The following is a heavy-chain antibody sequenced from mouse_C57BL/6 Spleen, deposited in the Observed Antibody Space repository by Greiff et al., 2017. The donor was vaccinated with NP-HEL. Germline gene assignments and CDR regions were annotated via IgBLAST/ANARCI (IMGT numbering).Heavy chain of an antibody. J-gene: IGHJ1*03. CDR2: TFYSGIT. CDR1: GFSINSDCY. V-gene: IGHV3-3*01. Sequence: EVQVVESGPSLVRPSQTLSLTCTVTGFSINSDCYWIWIRQFPGNKLEYIGYTFYSGITYYNPSLESRTYITRDTSKNQFSLKLSSVTTEDTATYYCAASTTVATGDWYFDVWGTGTTVTVSS. CDR3: AASTTVATGDWYFDV. D-gene: IGHD1-1*01.